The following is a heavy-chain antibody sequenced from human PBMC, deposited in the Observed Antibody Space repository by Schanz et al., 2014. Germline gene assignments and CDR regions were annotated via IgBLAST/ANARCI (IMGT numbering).Heavy chain of an antibody. V-gene: IGHV3-48*01. CDR2: ITYNGGTI. Sequence: EVHLVESGGGLVQPGGSLRLSCAASGITFSSHSFNWVRQAPGKGLEWISYITYNGGTIYYADSVKGRFTISRDNAENALYLQMNSLRAEDTAVYYCARAGYDADNWFDPWGQGTLVIVSS. D-gene: IGHD2-2*01. J-gene: IGHJ5*02. CDR3: ARAGYDADNWFDP. CDR1: GITFSSHS.